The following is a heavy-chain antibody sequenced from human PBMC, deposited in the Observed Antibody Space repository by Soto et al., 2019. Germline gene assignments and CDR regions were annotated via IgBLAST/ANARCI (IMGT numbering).Heavy chain of an antibody. V-gene: IGHV3-23*01. Sequence: EMQLLESGGGLVQPGGSLRLSCAVSGFTFSSDGMTWVRQAPGKGLEWISFSSATGSGTYYADAVKGRFTISRDNSKNTLYLQMTSVRADDTAVYYCAKDRRAGGNSGVYSDFWGQGALVIVSS. J-gene: IGHJ4*02. CDR2: SSATGSGT. CDR3: AKDRRAGGNSGVYSDF. D-gene: IGHD1-7*01. CDR1: GFTFSSDG.